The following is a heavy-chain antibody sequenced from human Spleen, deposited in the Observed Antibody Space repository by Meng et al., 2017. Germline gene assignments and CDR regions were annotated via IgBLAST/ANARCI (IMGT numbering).Heavy chain of an antibody. CDR2: INHSGST. CDR1: GGSFSGYY. D-gene: IGHD3-10*02. Sequence: VQLQQWGAGLLKPSETLSLTCAVYGGSFSGYYWSWIRQPPGKGLEWIGEINHSGSTNYNPSLKSRVTISVDTSKNQFSLKLSSVTAADTAVYYCTRNSYDSRHYVLGFWGQGTLVTVSS. CDR3: TRNSYDSRHYVLGF. V-gene: IGHV4-34*01. J-gene: IGHJ4*02.